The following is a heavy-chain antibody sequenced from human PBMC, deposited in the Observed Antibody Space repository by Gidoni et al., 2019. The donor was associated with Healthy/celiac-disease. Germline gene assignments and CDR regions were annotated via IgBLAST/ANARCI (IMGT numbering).Heavy chain of an antibody. D-gene: IGHD7-27*01. CDR2: ISSSVSTI. CDR3: SRLPSLVALGCFDY. J-gene: IGHJ4*02. Sequence: EVPLVESGGGLVQPGGSLRLSWAAAGVTFSSYEMNWVHQAPGKGLEGVSYISSSVSTIYYADSVKCRFTISRDNAKNSLYLQMNSLRAEDTSVYYCSRLPSLVALGCFDYWGQGTLVTVSS. CDR1: GVTFSSYE. V-gene: IGHV3-48*03.